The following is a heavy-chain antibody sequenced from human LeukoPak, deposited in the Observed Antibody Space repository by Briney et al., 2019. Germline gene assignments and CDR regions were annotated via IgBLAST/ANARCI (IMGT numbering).Heavy chain of an antibody. D-gene: IGHD2-15*01. V-gene: IGHV3-48*03. J-gene: IGHJ4*02. CDR2: ISSSSSSI. CDR3: ARDRCTAGSCFFDY. Sequence: AGSLRLTCAASGCIFSSYEMNWVCQAPPTGLDLLSYISSSSSSIYYADPLNGRFTNSRDNAKNSVYLQMNSLRADDTAVYYCARDRCTAGSCFFDYWGQGSLVTVSS. CDR1: GCIFSSYE.